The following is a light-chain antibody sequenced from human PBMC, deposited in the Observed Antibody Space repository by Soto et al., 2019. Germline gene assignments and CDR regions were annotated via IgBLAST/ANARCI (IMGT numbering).Light chain of an antibody. Sequence: DIQMTQSPSTLSASVGDRVTITCRASQSISSGLAWYQQKQGKAPKLLIYDASSLESGVPSRFSGSGSGTEFPLTISSLQPDDFATYYCQQYNSYSGTFGQGTKVEIK. J-gene: IGKJ1*01. CDR2: DAS. V-gene: IGKV1-5*01. CDR3: QQYNSYSGT. CDR1: QSISSG.